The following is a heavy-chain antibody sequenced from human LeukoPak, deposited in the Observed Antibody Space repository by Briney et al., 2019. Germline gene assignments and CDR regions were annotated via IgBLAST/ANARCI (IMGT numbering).Heavy chain of an antibody. CDR1: GYTFTSYY. V-gene: IGHV1-46*01. D-gene: IGHD2-2*01. J-gene: IGHJ4*02. CDR2: INPSGGST. Sequence: ASVKVSCKASGYTFTSYYMHWVRQAPGQGLEWMGIINPSGGSTSYAQKFQGRITMTRDTSISTAYMELSRLRSDGTAVYYCARARQKYQLPPQPLGYWGQGTLVTVSS. CDR3: ARARQKYQLPPQPLGY.